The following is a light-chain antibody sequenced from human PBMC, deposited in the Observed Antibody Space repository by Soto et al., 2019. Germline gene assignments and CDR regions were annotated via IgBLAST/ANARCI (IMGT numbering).Light chain of an antibody. J-gene: IGLJ3*02. Sequence: QAVVSQPPSASGTPGQRVTVSCSGRSSNIGRNFVYWYQQFPGAAPNLLIFKNDQRRSGVPYRFSAAKSCTSASLAISGLRSEDEADYYCARWDASLSGWVFGGGTKLTVL. CDR1: SSNIGRNF. CDR2: KND. CDR3: ARWDASLSGWV. V-gene: IGLV1-47*01.